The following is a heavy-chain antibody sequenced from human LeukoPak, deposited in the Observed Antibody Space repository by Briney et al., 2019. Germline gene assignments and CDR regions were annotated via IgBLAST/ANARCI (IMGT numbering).Heavy chain of an antibody. CDR3: ARGYRGSGSYFGWFDP. V-gene: IGHV7-4-1*02. J-gene: IGHJ5*02. CDR2: INTNTGNP. CDR1: GYTFINYD. Sequence: GASVKVSCKASGYTFINYDINWVRQAPGQGLEWMGWINTNTGNPTYAQGFTGRCVFSLDTSVSTAYLQISSLEADDTAVYYCARGYRGSGSYFGWFDPWGQGTLVTVSS. D-gene: IGHD3-10*01.